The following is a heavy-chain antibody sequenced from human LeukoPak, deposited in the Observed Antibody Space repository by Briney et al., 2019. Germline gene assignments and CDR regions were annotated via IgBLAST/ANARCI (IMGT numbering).Heavy chain of an antibody. CDR2: VSGDGDRT. CDR3: AKEGVAVTTRGAYFDY. CDR1: GFTFSSFV. V-gene: IGHV3-23*01. D-gene: IGHD4-17*01. Sequence: GGSLRLSCAASGFTFSSFVVSWVRQAPGKWLELVSSVSGDGDRTHYADSVTGRFTISRDNSKNTLDLQMNSLRAEDTAVYYCAKEGVAVTTRGAYFDYWGQGTLVTVSS. J-gene: IGHJ4*02.